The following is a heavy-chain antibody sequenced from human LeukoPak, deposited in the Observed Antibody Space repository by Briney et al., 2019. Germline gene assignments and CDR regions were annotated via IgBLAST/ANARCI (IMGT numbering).Heavy chain of an antibody. J-gene: IGHJ4*02. CDR2: IYYSGST. CDR1: GYSISSGYY. Sequence: PSETLSLTCTVSGYSISSGYYWGWIRQPPGKGLEWIGSIYYSGSTYYNPSLKSRVTISVDTSKNQFSLKLSSVTAADTAVYYCARDHDSSGYYFDYWGQGTLVTVSS. D-gene: IGHD3-22*01. CDR3: ARDHDSSGYYFDY. V-gene: IGHV4-38-2*02.